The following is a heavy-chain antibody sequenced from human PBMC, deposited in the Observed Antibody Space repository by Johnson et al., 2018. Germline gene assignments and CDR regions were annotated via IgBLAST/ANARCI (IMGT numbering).Heavy chain of an antibody. J-gene: IGHJ3*02. V-gene: IGHV3-9*01. D-gene: IGHD2-21*01. CDR2: ISWNSGSI. Sequence: VQSGRSLRLSCAASGFTFDDYAMHWVRQAPGKGLEWVSGISWNSGSIGYADSVKGRFTISRDNAKNSLYLQMNSLSAEDTAVYYCAKVLWWSHDAFDIWGQGTMVTVSS. CDR3: AKVLWWSHDAFDI. CDR1: GFTFDDYA.